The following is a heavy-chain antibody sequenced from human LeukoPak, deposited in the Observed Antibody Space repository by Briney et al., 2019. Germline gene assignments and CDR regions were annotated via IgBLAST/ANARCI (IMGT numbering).Heavy chain of an antibody. D-gene: IGHD6-13*01. V-gene: IGHV3-74*01. CDR1: GFTFSDYW. CDR2: IISDGSSV. J-gene: IGHJ6*02. CDR3: AKVAAAGTIGMDV. Sequence: GGSLRLSCIASGFTFSDYWMHWVRQAPGKGPVWVSRIISDGSSVSYVDSVKGRFIMSRDNSKNTLYLQMNSLRAEDTAVYYCAKVAAAGTIGMDVWGQGTTVTVSS.